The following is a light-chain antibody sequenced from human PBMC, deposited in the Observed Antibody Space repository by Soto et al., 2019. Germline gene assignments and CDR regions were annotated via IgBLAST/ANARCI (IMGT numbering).Light chain of an antibody. J-gene: IGLJ3*02. V-gene: IGLV1-47*01. CDR2: KNT. Sequence: QPVLTQPPSASGTPGQRVTISCSGSSSNIRSNYVYWYQQLPGTAPKVLIYKNTQRPSGVPDRFSGSKSGTSASLAISGLRSEDEADYFCVGWDDSLSGWVFGGGTKLTVL. CDR3: VGWDDSLSGWV. CDR1: SSNIRSNY.